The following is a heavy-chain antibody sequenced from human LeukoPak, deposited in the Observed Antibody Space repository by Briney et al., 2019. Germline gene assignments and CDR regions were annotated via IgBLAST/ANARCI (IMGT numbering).Heavy chain of an antibody. D-gene: IGHD6-13*01. V-gene: IGHV3-23*01. CDR1: GFTFKNYG. CDR3: AKDAAGPEY. J-gene: IGHJ4*02. CDR2: ISGTGANT. Sequence: GGSLRLSCAASGFTFKNYGMSWVRQAPGKGLEWVSDISGTGANTYYADSVKGRFTISRDNSKNTLYLQMNSLGGEDTAVYSCAKDAAGPEYWGQGTLVTVSS.